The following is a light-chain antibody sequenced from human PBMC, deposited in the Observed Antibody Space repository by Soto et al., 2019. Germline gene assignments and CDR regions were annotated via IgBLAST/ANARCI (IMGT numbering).Light chain of an antibody. CDR2: EVN. Sequence: SALTQPASVSGSPGQSITISCTGASSDVGGYNYVSWYQQRPGKAPKLMVYEVNNRPSGVSNRFSASKSGNTASLTISGLQAEDEGYYYCNAFITSTTLVVFGGGTKLTVL. CDR1: SSDVGGYNY. V-gene: IGLV2-14*01. J-gene: IGLJ2*01. CDR3: NAFITSTTLVV.